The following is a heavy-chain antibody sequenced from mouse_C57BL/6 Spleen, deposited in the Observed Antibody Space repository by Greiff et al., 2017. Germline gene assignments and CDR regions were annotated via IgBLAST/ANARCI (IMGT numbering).Heavy chain of an antibody. CDR2: IRLKSDNYAT. D-gene: IGHD1-1*01. V-gene: IGHV6-3*01. J-gene: IGHJ3*01. CDR1: GFTFSNYW. Sequence: EVQLVESGGGLVQPGGSMKLSCVASGFTFSNYWMNWVRQSPEKGLEWVAQIRLKSDNYATHYAESVKGRFTISRDDSKSSVYLQMNNLRAEDTGIYYCTEDYELTYWGQGTLVTVSA. CDR3: TEDYELTY.